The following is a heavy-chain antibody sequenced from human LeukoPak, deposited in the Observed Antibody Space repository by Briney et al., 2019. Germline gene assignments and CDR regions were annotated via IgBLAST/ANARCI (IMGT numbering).Heavy chain of an antibody. V-gene: IGHV1-58*01. CDR1: GFTFTSRSA. Sequence: GASVKVSCKASGFTFTSRSAVQWVRQPRGQRLEWIGWIVVGSDNTNYAQKFQERVTITRDMSTSTSYMELSSLRSEDTAVYYCAAPYSSTWFDYWGQGTLVTVSS. D-gene: IGHD6-13*01. CDR2: IVVGSDNT. CDR3: AAPYSSTWFDY. J-gene: IGHJ4*02.